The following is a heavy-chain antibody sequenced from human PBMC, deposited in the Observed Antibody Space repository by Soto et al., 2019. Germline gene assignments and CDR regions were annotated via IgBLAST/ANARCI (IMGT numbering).Heavy chain of an antibody. CDR3: ARDLRYCSSTSCPPAASDY. CDR2: ISSSSSYI. D-gene: IGHD2-2*01. V-gene: IGHV3-21*01. CDR1: GFTFSSYS. Sequence: GGSLRLSCAASGFTFSSYSMNWVRQAPGKGLEWVSSISSSSSYIYYADSVKGRFTISRDNAKNSLYLQMNSLRAEDTAVYYCARDLRYCSSTSCPPAASDYWGQGTLVTVSS. J-gene: IGHJ4*02.